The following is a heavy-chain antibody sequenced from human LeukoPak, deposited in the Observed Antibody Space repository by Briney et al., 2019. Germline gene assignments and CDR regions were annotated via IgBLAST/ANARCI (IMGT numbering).Heavy chain of an antibody. Sequence: GGSLRLSCAASGFTFSVYSMNWVRQAPGKGLEWVSYISSSSSTIYYADSVKGRFTISRDNAKNPLFLLMDSLRAEDTAMYYCARARWFGEGEDYWGQGTLVTVSS. CDR2: ISSSSSTI. J-gene: IGHJ4*02. V-gene: IGHV3-48*04. D-gene: IGHD3-10*01. CDR1: GFTFSVYS. CDR3: ARARWFGEGEDY.